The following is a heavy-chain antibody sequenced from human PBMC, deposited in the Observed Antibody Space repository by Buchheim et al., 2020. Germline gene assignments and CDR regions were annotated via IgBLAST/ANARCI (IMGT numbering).Heavy chain of an antibody. CDR1: GFTFSSYG. CDR3: ARGYHLLYDDYYGTSAYGMDV. CDR2: IWYDGSNK. Sequence: QVQLVESGGGVVQPGRSLRLSCAASGFTFSSYGMHWVRQAPGKGLEWVAVIWYDGSNKYYADSVKGRFTISRDNSKNTLYLQMNSLRAEDTAVYYCARGYHLLYDDYYGTSAYGMDVWGQGTT. J-gene: IGHJ6*02. V-gene: IGHV3-33*01. D-gene: IGHD2-2*02.